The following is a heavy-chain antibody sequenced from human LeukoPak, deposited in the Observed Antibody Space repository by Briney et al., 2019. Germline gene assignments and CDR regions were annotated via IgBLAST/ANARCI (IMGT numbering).Heavy chain of an antibody. Sequence: GGSLRLSCAASGFTFSNYNMNWVRKAPGKGLEWVSSISSRSSYIYSADSVKGRFTISRDNAKNSLYLEMNSLRGEDTAVYFCARDRETTGYNYWGQGTLVTVSS. D-gene: IGHD5-24*01. CDR3: ARDRETTGYNY. CDR1: GFTFSNYN. CDR2: ISSRSSYI. J-gene: IGHJ4*02. V-gene: IGHV3-21*01.